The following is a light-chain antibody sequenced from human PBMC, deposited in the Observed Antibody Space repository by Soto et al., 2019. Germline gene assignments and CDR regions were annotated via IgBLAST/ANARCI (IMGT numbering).Light chain of an antibody. J-gene: IGLJ2*01. CDR1: RFNIGSNT. CDR2: SNN. Sequence: QAVVTQPPSASETPGQRVTISCSGSRFNIGSNTVNWYQQLPGTAPKLLIYSNNQRPSGVPDRISGSKSGTSASLAISGLQSEDEADYYCAAWDDSLNGVVFGGGTKLTVL. CDR3: AAWDDSLNGVV. V-gene: IGLV1-44*01.